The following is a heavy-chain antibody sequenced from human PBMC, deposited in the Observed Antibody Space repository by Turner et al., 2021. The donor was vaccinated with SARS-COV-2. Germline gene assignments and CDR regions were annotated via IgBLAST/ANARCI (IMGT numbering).Heavy chain of an antibody. CDR2: ISSGGDFT. Sequence: EVQLLESGGGWVQPGGSLRPACAASGFTFSDYAMTWVRQAPGKGLEWVSIISSGGDFTYYADSAKGRFTISRDNSKNTLYLQMNSLRAEDTAVYFCAKGTTMVRRLTSYFDYWGRGILVTVSS. CDR1: GFTFSDYA. CDR3: AKGTTMVRRLTSYFDY. V-gene: IGHV3-23*01. J-gene: IGHJ4*02. D-gene: IGHD3-10*01.